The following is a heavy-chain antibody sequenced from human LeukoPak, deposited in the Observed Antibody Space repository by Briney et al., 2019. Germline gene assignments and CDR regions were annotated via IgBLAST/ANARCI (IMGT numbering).Heavy chain of an antibody. J-gene: IGHJ6*03. CDR2: ISWNSGSI. CDR1: GFTFDDYA. CDR3: ARADCSSTSCYYYYYMDV. V-gene: IGHV3-9*01. Sequence: GGSLRLSCAASGFTFDDYAMHWVRQAPGKGLEWVSGISWNSGSIGYADSVKGRFTISRDNAKNSLYLQMNSLRAEDTAVYYCARADCSSTSCYYYYYMDVWGKGTTVTISS. D-gene: IGHD2-2*01.